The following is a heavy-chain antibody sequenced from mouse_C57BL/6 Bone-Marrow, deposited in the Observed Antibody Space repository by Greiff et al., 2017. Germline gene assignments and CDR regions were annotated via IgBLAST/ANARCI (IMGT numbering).Heavy chain of an antibody. Sequence: VQLQQSGAELARPGASVKMSCKASGYTFTSYTMHWVKQRPGQGLEWIGYIIPSSGYTKYNQKFKDKATLTADKSSSTAYMRLSSLTSEDSAVYYCAVRDYYGSSPFAYWGQGTLVTVSA. J-gene: IGHJ3*01. CDR3: AVRDYYGSSPFAY. CDR2: IIPSSGYT. V-gene: IGHV1-4*01. CDR1: GYTFTSYT. D-gene: IGHD1-1*01.